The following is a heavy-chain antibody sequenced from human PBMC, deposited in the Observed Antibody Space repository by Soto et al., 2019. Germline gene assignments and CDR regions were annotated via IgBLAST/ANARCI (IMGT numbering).Heavy chain of an antibody. CDR3: ATTDVVSTVDDGRDAFDI. V-gene: IGHV5-51*01. Sequence: GESLKISCKGSGYRFSNYWIGWVRQRTGKGLEWMGVIYPDDSDTRYSPSFQGQVTISADKSISAAYLQWSSLMASDTALYYCATTDVVSTVDDGRDAFDIWGQGTMVTVSS. CDR2: IYPDDSDT. CDR1: GYRFSNYW. D-gene: IGHD2-15*01. J-gene: IGHJ3*02.